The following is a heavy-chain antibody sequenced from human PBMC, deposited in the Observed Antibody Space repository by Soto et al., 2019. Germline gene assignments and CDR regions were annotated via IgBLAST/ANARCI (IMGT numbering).Heavy chain of an antibody. CDR2: SSYDGRET. D-gene: IGHD3-10*01. CDR1: DFDFSSYG. Sequence: GGSLRLSGAASDFDFSSYGIHWVRQAPCKGLEWVAASSYDGRETFYADSAKGRFTVSKEMSKNTAFLQMNALRHEDTAVYFCARDSGWPILDFDNWGQGTPVTVSS. CDR3: ARDSGWPILDFDN. J-gene: IGHJ4*02. V-gene: IGHV3-30*03.